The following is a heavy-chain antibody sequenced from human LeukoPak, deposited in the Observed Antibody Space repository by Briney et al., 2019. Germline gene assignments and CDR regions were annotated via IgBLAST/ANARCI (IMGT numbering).Heavy chain of an antibody. CDR2: IYPGDSDT. V-gene: IGHV5-51*01. Sequence: GESLKISCKGSGYRFSSYWIGWVRQMPGKGLEWMGIIYPGDSDTRYSPSFQGQVTISADKSISSAYLQWSSLKASDTAMYYCARQDYYDSSSYIDYWGQGTLVTVSS. CDR3: ARQDYYDSSSYIDY. CDR1: GYRFSSYW. J-gene: IGHJ4*02. D-gene: IGHD3-22*01.